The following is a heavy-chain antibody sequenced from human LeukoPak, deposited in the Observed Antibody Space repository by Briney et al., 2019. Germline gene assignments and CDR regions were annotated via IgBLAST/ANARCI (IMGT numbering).Heavy chain of an antibody. CDR2: IYSGGST. Sequence: GSLRLSCAASGFTVSSNYMSWVRQAPGKGLEWVSVIYSGGSTYYADSVKGRFTISRDNSKNTLYLQMNSLRAEDTAVYYCARSTTVTTFSKYYFDYWGQGTLVTVSS. V-gene: IGHV3-66*01. J-gene: IGHJ4*02. D-gene: IGHD4-17*01. CDR1: GFTVSSNY. CDR3: ARSTTVTTFSKYYFDY.